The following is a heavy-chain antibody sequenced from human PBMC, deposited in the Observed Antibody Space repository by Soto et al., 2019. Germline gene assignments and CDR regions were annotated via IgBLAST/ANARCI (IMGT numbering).Heavy chain of an antibody. CDR2: IYYSGST. V-gene: IGHV4-59*01. D-gene: IGHD6-13*01. Sequence: SETLSLTCTVSGGSISSYYWSWIRQPPGKGLERIGYIYYSGSTNYNPSLKSRVTISVDTSKNQFSLKLSSVTAADTAVYYCARRRSIAAAGTVYWYFDLWGRGTLVTVSS. CDR3: ARRRSIAAAGTVYWYFDL. J-gene: IGHJ2*01. CDR1: GGSISSYY.